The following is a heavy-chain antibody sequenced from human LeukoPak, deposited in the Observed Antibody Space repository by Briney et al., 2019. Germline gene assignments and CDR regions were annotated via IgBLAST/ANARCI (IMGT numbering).Heavy chain of an antibody. J-gene: IGHJ5*02. V-gene: IGHV4-4*09. D-gene: IGHD2-2*02. CDR2: IYTSGST. Sequence: SETLSLTCTVSGGSISSYYWSWIRQPPGKGLEWIGYIYTSGSTNYHPSLKSRVTISVDTSKNQFSLKLTSVTAAATAVYSCARHTSTPARFWFDPWGQGTLVTVSS. CDR3: ARHTSTPARFWFDP. CDR1: GGSISSYY.